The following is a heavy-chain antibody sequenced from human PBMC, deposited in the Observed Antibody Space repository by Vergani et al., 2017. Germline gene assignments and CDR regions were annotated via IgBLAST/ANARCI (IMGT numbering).Heavy chain of an antibody. CDR3: AKDRRVGGSGSYWLRYYGMDV. Sequence: QMQLVESGGGVVQPGRSLRLSCAASGFTFSSYGMHWVRQAPGXGLEWVAVISYDGSNKYYADSVKGRFPISRDNSKNTLYRQMNGLRDEDTAVYYCAKDRRVGGSGSYWLRYYGMDVWGQGTTVTVSS. J-gene: IGHJ6*02. V-gene: IGHV3-30*18. D-gene: IGHD3-10*01. CDR1: GFTFSSYG. CDR2: ISYDGSNK.